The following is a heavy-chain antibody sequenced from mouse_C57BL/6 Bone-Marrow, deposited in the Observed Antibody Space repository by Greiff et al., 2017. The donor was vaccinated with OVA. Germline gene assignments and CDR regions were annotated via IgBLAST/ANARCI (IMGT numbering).Heavy chain of an antibody. CDR1: GFTFSDYG. D-gene: IGHD1-1*01. V-gene: IGHV5-15*01. Sequence: EVQLVESGGGLVQPGGSLKLSCAASGFTFSDYGMAWVRQAPRKGPEWVAFISNLAYSIYYADTVTGRFTISRENAKNTLYLEMSSLRSEDTAMYYCARPSQGSSYWFAYWGQGTLVTVSA. CDR3: ARPSQGSSYWFAY. CDR2: ISNLAYSI. J-gene: IGHJ3*01.